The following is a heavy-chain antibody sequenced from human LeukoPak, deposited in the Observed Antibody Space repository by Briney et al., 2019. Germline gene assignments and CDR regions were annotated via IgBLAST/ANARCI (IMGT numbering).Heavy chain of an antibody. CDR2: ISGSGGDR. CDR1: AFTFSSYA. J-gene: IGHJ6*03. D-gene: IGHD1-26*01. V-gene: IGHV3-23*01. CDR3: AKDRQRGNYFRNYYYYMDV. Sequence: GGSLRLSCAGSAFTFSSYAMSWVRQAPGKGLEWVSAISGSGGDRYYADSVKGRFTISRDNSKNTVYLQMNSLRADDTAVYYCAKDRQRGNYFRNYYYYMDVWGKGTTVTVFS.